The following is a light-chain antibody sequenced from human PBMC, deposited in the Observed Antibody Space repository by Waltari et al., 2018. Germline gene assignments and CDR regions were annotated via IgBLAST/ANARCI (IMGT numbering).Light chain of an antibody. Sequence: EIVLTQSPATLSLSPGERATLSCRASQSVSSNLGWYQQKPGQAPRLLIYDASNRATGIPARFSGSGSGTDCTLTISSLESEDFAVYYCQQRGNWPLTFGGGTKVEIK. V-gene: IGKV3-11*01. J-gene: IGKJ4*01. CDR2: DAS. CDR1: QSVSSN. CDR3: QQRGNWPLT.